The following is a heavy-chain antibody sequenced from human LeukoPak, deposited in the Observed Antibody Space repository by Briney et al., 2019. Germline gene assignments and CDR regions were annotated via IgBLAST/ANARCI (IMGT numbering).Heavy chain of an antibody. CDR1: EGTFSNYN. J-gene: IGHJ4*02. D-gene: IGHD3-10*01. CDR3: ARTAAEWEFRGDLDY. CDR2: IISTSGTA. Sequence: ASVKVSCKASEGTFSNYNINWVRQAPGQGLEWMGRIISTSGTADYAQKFQGSVTITADTSTNTFYLELSSLRYEDTAVYYCARTAAEWEFRGDLDYWGQGTLVTVSS. V-gene: IGHV1-69*08.